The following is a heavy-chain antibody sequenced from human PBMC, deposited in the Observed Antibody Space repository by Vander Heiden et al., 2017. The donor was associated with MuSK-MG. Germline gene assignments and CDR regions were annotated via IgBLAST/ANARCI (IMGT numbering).Heavy chain of an antibody. CDR1: GFPVGANY. D-gene: IGHD2-2*01. V-gene: IGHV3-66*02. CDR3: ARSGGQSSPADWFDP. J-gene: IGHJ5*02. Sequence: EVQVGESGGGLVQPGGALRLPCAASGFPVGANYMSWVRQAPGKGLEWVSLIYSGGDTYYTDSVKGRFTISRDNSKNTLYLQMKSLRTEDTAVYYCARSGGQSSPADWFDPWGQGTLVTVSS. CDR2: IYSGGDT.